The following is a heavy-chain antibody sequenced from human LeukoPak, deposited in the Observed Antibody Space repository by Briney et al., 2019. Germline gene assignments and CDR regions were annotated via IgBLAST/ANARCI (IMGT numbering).Heavy chain of an antibody. CDR2: IKTKTEGGTT. V-gene: IGHV3-15*01. CDR3: ASYGSGSHDY. D-gene: IGHD3-10*01. CDR1: GFTFSNAW. Sequence: PGGSLRLSCAASGFTFSNAWMNWVRQAPGKGLEWVGRIKTKTEGGTTDCAAPVKGRFTISRDDSKNTVYLQMNSLKTEDTAVYYCASYGSGSHDYWGQGSLVTVSS. J-gene: IGHJ4*02.